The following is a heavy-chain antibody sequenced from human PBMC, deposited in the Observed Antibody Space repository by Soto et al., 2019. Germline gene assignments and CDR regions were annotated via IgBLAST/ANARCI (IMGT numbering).Heavy chain of an antibody. CDR3: AKRSPVSTYYFDY. CDR2: ISGGGGTT. V-gene: IGHV3-23*01. CDR1: GFSFSSYG. Sequence: EVQLLESGGDLVQPGGSLRLSCAASGFSFSSYGMSWVRQAPGKGLEWVSSISGGGGTTYYADSVKGRFTISRDNSKNTSYLQMNSLKVEDTAVYYCAKRSPVSTYYFDYWGQGTLVTVSS. J-gene: IGHJ4*02.